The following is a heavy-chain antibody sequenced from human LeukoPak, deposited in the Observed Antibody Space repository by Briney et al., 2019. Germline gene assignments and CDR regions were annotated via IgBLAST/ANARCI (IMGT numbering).Heavy chain of an antibody. D-gene: IGHD3-22*01. J-gene: IGHJ3*02. Sequence: SQTLSLTCTVSGGSISSGGYYWTWIRQPPGKGLERIGYIYYSGTTNYNPSLKSRVTVSVDTSKNQFSLKLSSVTAADTAVYYCARWSYGSSGQRPFDIWGQGTTVTVSS. CDR3: ARWSYGSSGQRPFDI. CDR2: IYYSGTT. V-gene: IGHV4-61*08. CDR1: GGSISSGGYY.